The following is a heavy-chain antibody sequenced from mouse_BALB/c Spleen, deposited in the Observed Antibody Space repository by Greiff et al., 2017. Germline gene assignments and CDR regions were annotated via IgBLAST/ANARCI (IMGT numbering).Heavy chain of an antibody. Sequence: QVQLKESGPELVRPGESVKISCKGSGYTFTDYAMHWVKQSHAKSLEWIGVISIYYDNTNYNQKFKGKATMTVDKSSSTAYMELARLTSEDSAIYYCARSGWYPLAMDYWGQGTSVTVSS. CDR1: GYTFTDYA. V-gene: IGHV1-67*01. D-gene: IGHD2-1*01. J-gene: IGHJ4*01. CDR3: ARSGWYPLAMDY. CDR2: ISIYYDNT.